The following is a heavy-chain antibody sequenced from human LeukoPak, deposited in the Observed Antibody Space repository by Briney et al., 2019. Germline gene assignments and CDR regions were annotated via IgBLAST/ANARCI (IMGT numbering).Heavy chain of an antibody. CDR1: GFTFSSYA. D-gene: IGHD3-10*02. V-gene: IGHV3-23*01. J-gene: IGHJ6*02. CDR2: ISGSGGST. Sequence: GGSLRLSCAASGFTFSSYAMSWVRQAPGKGLEWVSAISGSGGSTYYADSVKGRFTISRDNSKNTLYLQMNSLRAEDTAVYYCAKESCSGSYFPRCYYGMDVWGQGTTVTVSS. CDR3: AKESCSGSYFPRCYYGMDV.